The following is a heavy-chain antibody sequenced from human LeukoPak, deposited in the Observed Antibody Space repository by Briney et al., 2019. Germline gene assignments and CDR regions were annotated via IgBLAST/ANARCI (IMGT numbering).Heavy chain of an antibody. V-gene: IGHV4-34*01. Sequence: PSETLSLTCAVYGESFSNYYWTWIRQPPGRGLEWIANINHSGSTNYNPSLKSRVTISVDTSKNQFSLKLSSVTAADTAVYYCARGLYLNRAYYYDSSGPRDAFDIWGQGTMVTVSS. J-gene: IGHJ3*02. CDR2: INHSGST. D-gene: IGHD3-22*01. CDR1: GESFSNYY. CDR3: ARGLYLNRAYYYDSSGPRDAFDI.